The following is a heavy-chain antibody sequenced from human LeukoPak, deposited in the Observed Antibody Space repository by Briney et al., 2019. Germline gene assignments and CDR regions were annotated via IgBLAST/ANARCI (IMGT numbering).Heavy chain of an antibody. CDR3: ARGDDFPDWFDP. CDR2: IIPIFGTA. V-gene: IGHV1-69*05. J-gene: IGHJ5*02. D-gene: IGHD3-3*01. Sequence: SVKVPCKASGGTFSSYAISWVRQAPGQGLEWMGGIIPIFGTANYAQKFQGRVTITTDESTSTAYMELSSLRSEDTAVYYCARGDDFPDWFDPWGQGTLVTVSS. CDR1: GGTFSSYA.